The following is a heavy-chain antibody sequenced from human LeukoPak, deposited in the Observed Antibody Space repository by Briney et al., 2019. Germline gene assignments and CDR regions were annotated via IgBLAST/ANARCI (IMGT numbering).Heavy chain of an antibody. Sequence: SETLSLTCTVSGGSISSGGYYWSWIRQHPGKGLEWIGYIYYSGSTYYNPSLKSRVTISVDTSKNQFSLKLSSVTAADTAVYYCARVTSDAFDIWGQGTMVTVSS. CDR1: GGSISSGGYY. CDR2: IYYSGST. D-gene: IGHD1-14*01. V-gene: IGHV4-31*03. J-gene: IGHJ3*02. CDR3: ARVTSDAFDI.